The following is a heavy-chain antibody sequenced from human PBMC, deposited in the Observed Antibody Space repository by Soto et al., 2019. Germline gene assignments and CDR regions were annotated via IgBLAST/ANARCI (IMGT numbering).Heavy chain of an antibody. J-gene: IGHJ4*02. CDR2: VNAIVSMS. CDR3: ASSYGSGYRAFDY. CDR1: GDTFNFYS. V-gene: IGHV1-69*02. D-gene: IGHD3-10*01. Sequence: QVQLVQSGAEVKRPGSSVKVSCKASGDTFNFYSINSVRQAPGLGLEWMGWVNAIVSMSNYAQKFQGRVTMTADKSTSTAYMELSSLRSEDTAIYYCASSYGSGYRAFDYWGQEALVTVSS.